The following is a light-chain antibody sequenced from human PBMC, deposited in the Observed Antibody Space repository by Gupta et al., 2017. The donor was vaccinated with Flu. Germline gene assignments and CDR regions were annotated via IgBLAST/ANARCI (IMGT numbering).Light chain of an antibody. V-gene: IGLV1-40*01. CDR1: SSNIGAGYD. J-gene: IGLJ1*01. Sequence: SVLTQPPSESGAPGQRVTISCTGISSNIGAGYDVHWYQQLPGTAPKLLIYVNTNRPSGVPDRFSGSKSGTSASLAITGLQAEDEADYYCQSYDSSLTGYVFGTGTKVTVL. CDR2: VNT. CDR3: QSYDSSLTGYV.